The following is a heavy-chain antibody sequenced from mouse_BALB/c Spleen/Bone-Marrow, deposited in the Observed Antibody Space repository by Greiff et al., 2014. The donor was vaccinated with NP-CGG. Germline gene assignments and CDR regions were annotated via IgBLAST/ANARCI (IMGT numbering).Heavy chain of an antibody. D-gene: IGHD3-1*01. Sequence: VKLQESGPGLVQPSQSLSITCTVSGFSLTTYGVHWVRQSPGKGLEWLGVIWTGGNTDYNAAFISRLSISKDNSKSQVFIEMNSLQANDTAIYYCARNHRGYYFDYWGQGTTLTVSS. CDR1: GFSLTTYG. V-gene: IGHV2-2*02. J-gene: IGHJ2*01. CDR3: ARNHRGYYFDY. CDR2: IWTGGNT.